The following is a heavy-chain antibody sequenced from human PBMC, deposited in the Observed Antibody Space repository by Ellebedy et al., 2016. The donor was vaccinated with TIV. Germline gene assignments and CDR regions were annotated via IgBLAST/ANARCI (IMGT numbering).Heavy chain of an antibody. J-gene: IGHJ5*02. D-gene: IGHD2/OR15-2a*01. CDR2: MSYSGNT. V-gene: IGHV4-39*01. CDR3: ARSNIPGFWADP. CDR1: GGSCGSISSRTYY. Sequence: MPGGSLRLSCTLPGGSCGSISSRTYYWGWIRQPPGKGLEWIGSMSYSGNTYYNPSLKCRVTISVDTSKNQFSLRLSSVTAADKAIYYCARSNIPGFWADPWGQGTLVTVSS.